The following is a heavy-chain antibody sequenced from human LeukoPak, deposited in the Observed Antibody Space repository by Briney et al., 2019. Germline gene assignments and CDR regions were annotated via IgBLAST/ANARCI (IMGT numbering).Heavy chain of an antibody. J-gene: IGHJ2*01. V-gene: IGHV4-59*08. CDR3: ARQSSGYGDYPYWYFDL. Sequence: SETLSLTCTVSGGSISSYYWSWIRQPPGKGLEWIGYIYYSGSTNYNPSLKSRVTISVDTSKNQFSLKLSSVTAADTAVYYCARQSSGYGDYPYWYFDLWGRGTLVTVSS. CDR2: IYYSGST. D-gene: IGHD4-17*01. CDR1: GGSISSYY.